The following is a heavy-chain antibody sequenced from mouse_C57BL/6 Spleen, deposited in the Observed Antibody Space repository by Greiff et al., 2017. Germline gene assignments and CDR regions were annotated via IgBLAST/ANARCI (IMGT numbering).Heavy chain of an antibody. CDR2: INPNYGTT. CDR1: GYSFTDYN. V-gene: IGHV1-39*01. Sequence: EVQLQQPGPELVKPGASVKISCKASGYSFTDYNMHWVKQSNGKSLEWIGVINPNYGTTSYNQKFKGKATLTVDQSSSTAYMQLNSLTSEDSAVYYCARGYYYGSSFFMDYWGQGTSVTVSS. D-gene: IGHD1-1*01. J-gene: IGHJ4*01. CDR3: ARGYYYGSSFFMDY.